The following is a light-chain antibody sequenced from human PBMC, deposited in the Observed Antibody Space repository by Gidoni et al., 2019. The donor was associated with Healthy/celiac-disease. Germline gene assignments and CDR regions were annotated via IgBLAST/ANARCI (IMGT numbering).Light chain of an antibody. V-gene: IGKV3-20*01. J-gene: IGKJ5*01. CDR2: GAS. CDR3: QQYGSFPIT. CDR1: QSVSSSY. Sequence: ELVLTQSPGTLSLSPGERAPLSCRASQSVSSSYLAWYQQKPGQAPRLLIYGASSRATDIPDRFSGSGSGTDFTLTISRLEPEDFAVYYCQQYGSFPITFGQGTRLEIK.